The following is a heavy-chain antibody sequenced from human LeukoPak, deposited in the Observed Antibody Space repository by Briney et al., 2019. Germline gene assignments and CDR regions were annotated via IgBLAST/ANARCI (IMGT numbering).Heavy chain of an antibody. J-gene: IGHJ6*03. CDR1: GGTFSSYS. V-gene: IGHV1-69*05. CDR2: IMPLFNTA. Sequence: ASVKVSCKASGGTFSSYSITWVRQAPGQGLEWVGGIMPLFNTANYARQFQGRVTITTDESTSTAYMELSSLRFEDTAMYYCARVDRYHYYLDVWGKGTTVTVSS. CDR3: ARVDRYHYYLDV.